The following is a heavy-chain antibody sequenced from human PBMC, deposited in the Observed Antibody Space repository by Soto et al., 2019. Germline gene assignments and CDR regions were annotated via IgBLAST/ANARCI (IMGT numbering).Heavy chain of an antibody. Sequence: QVQLQQWGAGLLKPSETLSLTCAVYGGSFSGYYWSWIRQPPGQGLQWIGEIKHSGSTNYNQSLRSRVTISVDTSKNEFTLKLSSVTAADTALYYCARPHSSSWSRYYVDYWGQGTLVTVSS. J-gene: IGHJ4*02. CDR3: ARPHSSSWSRYYVDY. D-gene: IGHD6-13*01. CDR1: GGSFSGYY. CDR2: IKHSGST. V-gene: IGHV4-34*01.